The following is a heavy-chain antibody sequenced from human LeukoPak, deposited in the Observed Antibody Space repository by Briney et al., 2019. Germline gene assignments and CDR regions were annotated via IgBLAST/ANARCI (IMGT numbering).Heavy chain of an antibody. CDR1: GFTVSGNY. J-gene: IGHJ4*02. Sequence: PGGSLRLSCAASGFTVSGNYMSWVRQAPGKGLELVSVIYAYGSTYYADSVKGRFTISRDNSNNMLYLQMNSLRAEDTAVYFCARVIAVSGEYFDYWGQGTLVTVSS. CDR3: ARVIAVSGEYFDY. V-gene: IGHV3-66*01. D-gene: IGHD6-19*01. CDR2: IYAYGST.